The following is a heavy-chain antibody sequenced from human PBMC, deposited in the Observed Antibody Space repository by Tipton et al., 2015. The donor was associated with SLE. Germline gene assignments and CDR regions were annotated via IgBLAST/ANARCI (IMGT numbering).Heavy chain of an antibody. V-gene: IGHV3-30*04. D-gene: IGHD6-19*01. CDR2: ISYDGSNK. Sequence: SLRLSCAASGFTFSSYAMHWVRQAPGKGLEWVAVISYDGSNKYYADSVKGRVTISRDKSKNTLYLQMNSLRGEDTAVYYCARDPAVAGTRYFDYWGQGALVTVSS. CDR3: ARDPAVAGTRYFDY. CDR1: GFTFSSYA. J-gene: IGHJ4*02.